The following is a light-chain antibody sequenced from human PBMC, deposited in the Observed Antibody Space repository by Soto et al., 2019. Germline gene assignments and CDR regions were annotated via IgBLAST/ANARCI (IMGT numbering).Light chain of an antibody. CDR3: CSFVRTNGLL. CDR2: EVN. Sequence: QAASVSGSPGQSITISCTGTSSDVGSYDLVSWYQHHSGKAPKIIIYEVNKRPSGISDRFSGSKSGNTASLTISGLQAEDEADYFCCSFVRTNGLLFGGGTKVTVL. V-gene: IGLV2-23*02. J-gene: IGLJ2*01. CDR1: SSDVGSYDL.